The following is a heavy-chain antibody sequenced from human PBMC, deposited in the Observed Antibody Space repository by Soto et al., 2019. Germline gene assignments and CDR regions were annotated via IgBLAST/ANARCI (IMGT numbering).Heavy chain of an antibody. Sequence: ASVKVSCKVSGYTFTIYPMHWVRQAPGQGLEWMGWINAGNGDTKYSQKFQGRVTITRDTSASTAYMELSSLRSEDTAVYYCARDWTHYDSSGPGDYWGQGTLVTVSS. CDR3: ARDWTHYDSSGPGDY. CDR2: INAGNGDT. D-gene: IGHD3-22*01. J-gene: IGHJ4*02. V-gene: IGHV1-3*01. CDR1: GYTFTIYP.